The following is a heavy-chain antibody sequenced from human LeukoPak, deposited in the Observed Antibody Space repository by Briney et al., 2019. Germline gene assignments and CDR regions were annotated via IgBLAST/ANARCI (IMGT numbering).Heavy chain of an antibody. CDR3: ARHGGSGLSEAFDI. J-gene: IGHJ3*02. D-gene: IGHD3-10*01. Sequence: GESLKIPCKGSGYRFTNYWIGWVRQMPGKGLEWMAIIYPGDSDTTYSPSFQGQVTISAAKSISTAYLQWSSLKASDTAMYYCARHGGSGLSEAFDIWGQGAMVTVSS. CDR1: GYRFTNYW. V-gene: IGHV5-51*01. CDR2: IYPGDSDT.